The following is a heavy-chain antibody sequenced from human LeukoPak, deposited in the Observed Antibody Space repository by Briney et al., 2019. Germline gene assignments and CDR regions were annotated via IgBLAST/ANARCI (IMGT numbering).Heavy chain of an antibody. CDR3: ARHYDFWSGHSYYFDY. CDR2: ISAYNGNT. J-gene: IGHJ4*02. Sequence: ASVKVSCKASGYTFTSYGISWVRQAPGQGLEWMGWISAYNGNTNYAQKLQGRVTMTTDTSTSTAYMELRSLRSDDTAVYYCARHYDFWSGHSYYFDYWGRGTLVTVSS. CDR1: GYTFTSYG. V-gene: IGHV1-18*01. D-gene: IGHD3-3*01.